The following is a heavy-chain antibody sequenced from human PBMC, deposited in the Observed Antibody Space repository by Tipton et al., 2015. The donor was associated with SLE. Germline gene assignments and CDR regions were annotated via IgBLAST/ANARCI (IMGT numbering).Heavy chain of an antibody. CDR2: INHSGSN. V-gene: IGHV4-34*01. D-gene: IGHD4-17*01. Sequence: TLSLTCAVYGGSFSGYYWSWIRQPPGKGLEWIGEINHSGSNNYNPSLKSRVTISVDTSKNQFSLKLSSVTAADTAVYCCARQGWSLRFDYWGQGTLVTVSS. CDR1: GGSFSGYY. J-gene: IGHJ4*02. CDR3: ARQGWSLRFDY.